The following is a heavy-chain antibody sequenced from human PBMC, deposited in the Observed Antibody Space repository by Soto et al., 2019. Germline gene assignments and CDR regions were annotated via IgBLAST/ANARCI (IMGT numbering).Heavy chain of an antibody. CDR3: ARGGNGYGPAEYFPH. Sequence: QVQLVQSGAEVKKPGSSVKVSCKASGGTFSSYAISWVRQAPGQGLEWMGGIIPIFGTANYAQKFQGRVTITADEYTSNAYMELSSLRAEDTAVYYCARGGNGYGPAEYFPHWGQGTLVTVSS. J-gene: IGHJ1*01. CDR2: IIPIFGTA. CDR1: GGTFSSYA. V-gene: IGHV1-69*12. D-gene: IGHD5-18*01.